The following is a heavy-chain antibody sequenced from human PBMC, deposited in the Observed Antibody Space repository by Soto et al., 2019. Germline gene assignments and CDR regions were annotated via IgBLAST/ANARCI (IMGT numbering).Heavy chain of an antibody. CDR2: TNTYNGNT. CDR3: ASGYDDGY. CDR1: GYTFTSYG. V-gene: IGHV1-18*01. D-gene: IGHD3-22*01. Sequence: QVQLVQSGAEVKKPGASVKVSCKASGYTFTSYGISWVRQAPGQGLEWMGWTNTYNGNTKYAQKFQDRVTMTTDTSTGTAYIELRSLRSDDTAVYYCASGYDDGYWGQGTLVTVSS. J-gene: IGHJ4*02.